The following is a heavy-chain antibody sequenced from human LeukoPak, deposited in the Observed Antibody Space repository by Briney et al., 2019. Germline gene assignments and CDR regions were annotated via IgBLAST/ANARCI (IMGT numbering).Heavy chain of an antibody. D-gene: IGHD3-3*01. CDR3: ARDGEYYDFWSGYQATYYYYYMDV. V-gene: IGHV3-30*01. Sequence: QPGGSLRLSCAASGFTFSSYAMHWVRQAPGKGLEWVAVISYDGSNKYYADSVKGRFTISRDNSKNTLYLQMNSLRAEDTAVYYCARDGEYYDFWSGYQATYYYYYMDVWGKGTTVTVSS. CDR2: ISYDGSNK. CDR1: GFTFSSYA. J-gene: IGHJ6*03.